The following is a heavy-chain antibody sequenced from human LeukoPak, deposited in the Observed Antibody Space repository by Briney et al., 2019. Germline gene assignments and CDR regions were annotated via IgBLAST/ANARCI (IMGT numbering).Heavy chain of an antibody. CDR3: AKDRYSYALEYSDS. J-gene: IGHJ4*02. Sequence: GGSLRLSCAAFGFTVRSDDMNWVRQAPGKGLDWVAVISNDGSKKYYADSVKGRFTISRDNSKNTLSLQVSSLRTEDTAVYYCAKDRYSYALEYSDSWGQGTLVTVSS. CDR2: ISNDGSKK. D-gene: IGHD5-18*01. CDR1: GFTVRSDD. V-gene: IGHV3-30*18.